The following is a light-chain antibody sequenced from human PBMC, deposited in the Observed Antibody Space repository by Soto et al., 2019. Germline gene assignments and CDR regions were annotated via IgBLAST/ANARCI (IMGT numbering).Light chain of an antibody. CDR3: CSYAGSSTYV. CDR1: SSDVGSYNL. CDR2: EVS. Sequence: QPALTQPASVSGSPGQSITISCTGTSSDVGSYNLVSWYQQHPGKAPKLMIYEVSKRPSGVSNRFSGSESGNTASLTISGLQAEDEADYYCCSYAGSSTYVFGTGTKVTVL. V-gene: IGLV2-23*02. J-gene: IGLJ1*01.